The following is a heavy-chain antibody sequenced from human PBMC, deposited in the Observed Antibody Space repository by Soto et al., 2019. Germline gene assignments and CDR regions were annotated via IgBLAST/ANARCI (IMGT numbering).Heavy chain of an antibody. J-gene: IGHJ6*03. Sequence: ASVKVSCKASGGTFSSYAISWVRQAPGQGLEWMGWISAYNGNTNYAQKLQGRVTMTTDTSTSTAYMELRSLRSDDTAVYYCAREVRSSSWDYYYYYMDVWGKGTTVTVLL. CDR3: AREVRSSSWDYYYYYMDV. D-gene: IGHD6-13*01. CDR2: ISAYNGNT. V-gene: IGHV1-18*01. CDR1: GGTFSSYA.